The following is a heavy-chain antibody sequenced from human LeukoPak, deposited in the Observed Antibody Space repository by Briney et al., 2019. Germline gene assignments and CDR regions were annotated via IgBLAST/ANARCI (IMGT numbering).Heavy chain of an antibody. CDR3: AKDPTKQWLVPDFDY. CDR1: GFTFSSYG. J-gene: IGHJ4*02. V-gene: IGHV3-30*18. D-gene: IGHD6-19*01. Sequence: PGGSLRLSCAASGFTFSSYGMHWVRQAPGKGLEWVAVISYDGSNKYYADSVKGRFTISRGNSKNTLYLQMNSLRAEDTAVYYCAKDPTKQWLVPDFDYWGQGTLVTVSS. CDR2: ISYDGSNK.